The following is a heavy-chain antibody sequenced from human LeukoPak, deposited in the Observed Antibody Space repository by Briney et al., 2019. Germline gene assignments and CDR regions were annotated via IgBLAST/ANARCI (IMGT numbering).Heavy chain of an antibody. V-gene: IGHV3-74*01. J-gene: IGHJ4*02. CDR1: GFTFSSYW. CDR2: INSDGSST. CDR3: ARSPGILGTNYFDY. D-gene: IGHD1-26*01. Sequence: GGSLRLSCAASGFTFSSYWMHWVRQAPGKGLVWVSRINSDGSSTNDADSVKGRFTMFRDNAKNTLYLQMNSLRAEDTSVYYCARSPGILGTNYFDYWGQGTLVTVSS.